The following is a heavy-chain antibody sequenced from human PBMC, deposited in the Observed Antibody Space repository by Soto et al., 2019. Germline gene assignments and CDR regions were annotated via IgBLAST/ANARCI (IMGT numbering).Heavy chain of an antibody. CDR2: INHSGST. Sequence: SETLSLTCAVYGGSFSCYYWSWIRQPPGKGLEWIGEINHSGSTNYNPSLKSRVTISVDTSKNQFSLKLSSVTAADTAVYYCARFRGTAILDFWGHGTLVTVSS. CDR1: GGSFSCYY. V-gene: IGHV4-34*01. D-gene: IGHD2-21*02. J-gene: IGHJ4*01. CDR3: ARFRGTAILDF.